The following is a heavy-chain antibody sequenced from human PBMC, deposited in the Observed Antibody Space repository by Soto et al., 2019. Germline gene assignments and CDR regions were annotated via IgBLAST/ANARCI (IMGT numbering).Heavy chain of an antibody. CDR1: GGSISSSSYY. Sequence: SETLSLTCTVSGGSISSSSYYWGWIRQPPGKGLEWIGSIYYSGSTYYNPSLKSRVTISVDTSKNQFSLKLSSVTAADTAVYYCALTLGDDILTGYSGLGYWGQGTLVTVSS. J-gene: IGHJ4*02. CDR3: ALTLGDDILTGYSGLGY. V-gene: IGHV4-39*01. CDR2: IYYSGST. D-gene: IGHD3-9*01.